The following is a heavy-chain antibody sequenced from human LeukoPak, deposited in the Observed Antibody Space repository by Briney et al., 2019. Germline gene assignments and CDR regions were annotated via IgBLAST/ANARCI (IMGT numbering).Heavy chain of an antibody. J-gene: IGHJ5*01. Sequence: GSLRLSCAASGFTFSGSAMHWVRQASGKGLEWVGRIRSKANSYATAYAASVKGRFTISRDDSKNTAYLQMNSLKTEDTAVYYCTRRLDVAFGNNWFDPWGQGTLVTVSS. CDR3: TRRLDVAFGNNWFDP. D-gene: IGHD3-10*01. CDR2: IRSKANSYAT. V-gene: IGHV3-73*01. CDR1: GFTFSGSA.